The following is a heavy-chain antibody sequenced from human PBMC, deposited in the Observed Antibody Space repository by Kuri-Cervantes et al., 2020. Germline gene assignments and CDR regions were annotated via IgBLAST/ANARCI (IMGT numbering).Heavy chain of an antibody. J-gene: IGHJ4*02. Sequence: ASVKVSCKVSGYTLTELSMHWVRQAPGKGLEWMGGFDPEDGETIYAQKFQGRVTMTRDTSTSTVYMELSSLRSEDTAVYYCARGRQSRLRYFDWYRTYYFDYWGQGTLVTVSS. V-gene: IGHV1-24*01. CDR3: ARGRQSRLRYFDWYRTYYFDY. CDR2: FDPEDGET. CDR1: GYTLTELS. D-gene: IGHD3-9*01.